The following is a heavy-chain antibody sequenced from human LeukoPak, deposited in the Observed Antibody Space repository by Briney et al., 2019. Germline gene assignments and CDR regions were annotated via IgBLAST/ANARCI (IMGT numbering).Heavy chain of an antibody. CDR1: GFTFGDYA. J-gene: IGHJ4*02. Sequence: PGRSLRLSCTASGFTFGDYAMSWVRQAPGKGLEWGGFIRSKGYGGTTEYVASVKGRFTISRDDSKSIAYLQMNSLKTEDTAVYYCTRLSLGGWYPSYWGQGTLVTVSS. CDR3: TRLSLGGWYPSY. D-gene: IGHD6-19*01. V-gene: IGHV3-49*04. CDR2: IRSKGYGGTT.